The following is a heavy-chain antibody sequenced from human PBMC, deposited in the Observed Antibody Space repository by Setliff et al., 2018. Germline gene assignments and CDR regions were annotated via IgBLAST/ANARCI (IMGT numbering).Heavy chain of an antibody. CDR3: ARIGPSNWGIRGYNWLDP. Sequence: GGSLRLSCAASEFTLSTYWIHWVRQAPRKGLVWVSRINSDGSTTTYADSVKGRFTISRDNGKNTVYLQMNSLRSEDTAMYYCARIGPSNWGIRGYNWLDPWGQGTLVTAPQ. CDR2: INSDGSTT. D-gene: IGHD6-13*01. J-gene: IGHJ5*02. CDR1: EFTLSTYW. V-gene: IGHV3-74*01.